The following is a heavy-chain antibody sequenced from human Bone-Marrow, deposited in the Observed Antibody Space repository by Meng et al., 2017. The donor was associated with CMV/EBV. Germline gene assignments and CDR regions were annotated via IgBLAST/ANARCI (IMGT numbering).Heavy chain of an antibody. V-gene: IGHV2-5*01. CDR1: GFSLSTTGVG. CDR3: AHRPPYLYYFDY. CDR2: IYWNDDK. Sequence: TCSGFSLSTTGVGVGWIRQPPGEALEWLALIYWNDDKRYSPSLKSRLTTIKDTSKNQVVLTMTNMDPVDTATYYCAHRPPYLYYFDYWGQGTLVTVSS. J-gene: IGHJ4*02.